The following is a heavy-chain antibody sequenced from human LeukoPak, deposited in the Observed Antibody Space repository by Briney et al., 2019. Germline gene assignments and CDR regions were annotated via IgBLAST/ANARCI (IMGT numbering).Heavy chain of an antibody. CDR2: IYYSGST. V-gene: IGHV4-59*01. CDR1: GGSISNYY. Sequence: SETLSLTCIVSGGSISNYYWTWIRQPPGKGLEWIGYIYYSGSTKYSPSLKSRVTISVDMSKNQFSLKLSSVTAADTAVYYCARYDDILTAFDYWGQGIMVTVSS. J-gene: IGHJ4*02. CDR3: ARYDDILTAFDY. D-gene: IGHD3-9*01.